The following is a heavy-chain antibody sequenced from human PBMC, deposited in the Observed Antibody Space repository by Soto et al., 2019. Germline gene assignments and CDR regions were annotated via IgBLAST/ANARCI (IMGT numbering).Heavy chain of an antibody. CDR2: ISSTTNYI. Sequence: PGGSLRLSCAASGLTFTRYSMNWVRQAPGKGLEWVSSISSTTNYIYYGDSMKGRFTISRDNAKNSLYLEMKSLRAEDTAVYYCARESEDLTSNFDYWGQGTLVTVSS. V-gene: IGHV3-21*06. CDR1: GLTFTRYS. J-gene: IGHJ4*02. CDR3: ARESEDLTSNFDY.